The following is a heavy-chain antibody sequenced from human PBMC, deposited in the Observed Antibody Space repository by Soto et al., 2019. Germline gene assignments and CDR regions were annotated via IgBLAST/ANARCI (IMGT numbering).Heavy chain of an antibody. CDR1: GFTFSSYA. Sequence: EVPLLESGGGLVQPGGSLRLSCAASGFTFSSYAMNWVHQAPGKGLEWVSVITGSGDATYYADSVKGRFTISRDNSKNTLYVQMNSLRAEDTAVYYCAKAISGYNAPLDHWGQGTRVTVSS. D-gene: IGHD1-20*01. CDR2: ITGSGDAT. V-gene: IGHV3-23*01. J-gene: IGHJ4*02. CDR3: AKAISGYNAPLDH.